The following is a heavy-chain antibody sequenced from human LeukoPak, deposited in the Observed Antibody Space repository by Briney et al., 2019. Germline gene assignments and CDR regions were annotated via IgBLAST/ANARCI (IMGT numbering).Heavy chain of an antibody. CDR3: AAGHFAEVDY. CDR1: GFSFTAYG. J-gene: IGHJ4*02. CDR2: VSQDGKNK. V-gene: IGHV3-30*03. Sequence: GGSLRLSCAASGFSFTAYGMHWVRQAPGKGLEWVAVVSQDGKNKYYVDSAKGRFTTSRDNSKNTVYLQMDSLRREDTAVYYCAAGHFAEVDYWGQGTLVTVSS. D-gene: IGHD6-13*01.